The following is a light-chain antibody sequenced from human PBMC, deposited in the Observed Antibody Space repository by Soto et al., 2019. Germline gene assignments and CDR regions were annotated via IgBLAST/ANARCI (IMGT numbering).Light chain of an antibody. CDR2: DAL. Sequence: DIVLTQSPATLSLSPGGRATLSCRASQSVDSSLAWFQQKPGQAPRLLIYDALNRATGIPARFSGSGSGTDFTLTISSLEPEDFAVYYCQQRGSWPQLTFGGGTKVDIK. J-gene: IGKJ4*01. CDR1: QSVDSS. V-gene: IGKV3-11*01. CDR3: QQRGSWPQLT.